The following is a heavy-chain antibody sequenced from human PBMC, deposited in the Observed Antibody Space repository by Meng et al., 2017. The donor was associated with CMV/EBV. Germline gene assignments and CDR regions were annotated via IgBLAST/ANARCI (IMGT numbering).Heavy chain of an antibody. D-gene: IGHD3-16*01. CDR2: ISSSSSTI. CDR3: ARDWGGTSFKHLPHNDY. Sequence: GESLKISCAASGFTFSSYSMNWVRQAPGKGLEWVSYISSSSSTIYYADSVKGRFTISRDNAKNSLYLQMNSLRAEDTAVYCCARDWGGTSFKHLPHNDYWGQGTLVTVSS. CDR1: GFTFSSYS. V-gene: IGHV3-48*04. J-gene: IGHJ4*02.